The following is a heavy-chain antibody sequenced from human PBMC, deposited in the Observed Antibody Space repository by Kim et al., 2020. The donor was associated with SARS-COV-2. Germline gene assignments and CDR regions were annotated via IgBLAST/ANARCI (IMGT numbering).Heavy chain of an antibody. D-gene: IGHD3-10*01. CDR3: AREESITYYYGSGSHDAF. CDR1: GGSISSYY. CDR2: IYYSGST. J-gene: IGHJ3*01. V-gene: IGHV4-59*01. Sequence: SETLSLTCTVSGGSISSYYWSWIRQPPGKGLEWIGYIYYSGSTNYNPSLKSRVTISVDTSKNQFSLKLSSVTAADTAVYYCAREESITYYYGSGSHDAF.